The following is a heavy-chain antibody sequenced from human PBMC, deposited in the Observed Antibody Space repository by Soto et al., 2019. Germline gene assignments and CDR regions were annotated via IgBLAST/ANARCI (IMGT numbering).Heavy chain of an antibody. CDR3: AKILWFGQLLSDYYYYGMDV. J-gene: IGHJ6*02. Sequence: TGGSLRLSCAASGFTFSSYAMSWVRQAPGKGLEWVSAISGSGGSTYYADSVKGRFTISRDNSKNTLYLQMNSLRAEDTAVYYCAKILWFGQLLSDYYYYGMDVWGQGTTVTVSS. D-gene: IGHD3-10*01. V-gene: IGHV3-23*01. CDR1: GFTFSSYA. CDR2: ISGSGGST.